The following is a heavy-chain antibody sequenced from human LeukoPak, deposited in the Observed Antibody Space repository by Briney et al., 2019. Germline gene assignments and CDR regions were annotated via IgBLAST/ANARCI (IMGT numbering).Heavy chain of an antibody. V-gene: IGHV3-48*02. CDR3: ARDTEIKAVAGIFY. J-gene: IGHJ4*02. Sequence: GGSLRLSCAASGFTFSSFTMNWVRQAPGKGLEWVSYIDSSSSTIYYADSVKGRFTISRDNAKNSLYLQMNSLRDGDTAVYYCARDTEIKAVAGIFYWGQGTLVTVSS. CDR1: GFTFSSFT. CDR2: IDSSSSTI. D-gene: IGHD6-19*01.